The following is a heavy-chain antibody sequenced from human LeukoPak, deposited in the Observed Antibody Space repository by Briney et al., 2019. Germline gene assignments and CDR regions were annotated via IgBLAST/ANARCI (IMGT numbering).Heavy chain of an antibody. CDR2: IIPIFGTA. CDR3: ARDHLSLQYFDY. CDR1: GGTFSSYA. Sequence: SVKVSCEASGGTFSSYAISWVRQAPGQGLEWMGRIIPIFGTANYAQKFQGRVTITTDESTSTAYMELSSLRSEDTAVYYCARDHLSLQYFDYWGQGTLVTVSS. J-gene: IGHJ4*02. V-gene: IGHV1-69*05. D-gene: IGHD4-11*01.